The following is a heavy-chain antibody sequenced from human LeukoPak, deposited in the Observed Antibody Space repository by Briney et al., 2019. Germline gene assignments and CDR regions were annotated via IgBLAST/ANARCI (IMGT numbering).Heavy chain of an antibody. Sequence: PSQTLSLTCTVSGDSISSGSYYWSWIRQPAGKGLELIGRIFTSGRTNYNPSLKSRVTISLDTSKNQFSLKLSSVTAADTAVYYCARGLTYYYGSDSNNWFDPWGQGTLVTVSS. J-gene: IGHJ5*02. CDR1: GDSISSGSYY. D-gene: IGHD3-10*01. CDR3: ARGLTYYYGSDSNNWFDP. CDR2: IFTSGRT. V-gene: IGHV4-61*02.